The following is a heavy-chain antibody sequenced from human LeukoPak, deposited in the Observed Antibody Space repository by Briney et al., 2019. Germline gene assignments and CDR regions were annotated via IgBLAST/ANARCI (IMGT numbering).Heavy chain of an antibody. CDR1: GASISSGGYY. CDR2: IYPSGST. V-gene: IGHV4-31*03. Sequence: SQTLSLTCTVSGASISSGGYYWNWIRQHPGKGLDWIGYIYPSGSTYYKSSLMSRLTMSVDTSKNQLSLKLRSVTAADTAVYYCARERGEGGNYALDSWGQGTLVTVSS. CDR3: ARERGEGGNYALDS. J-gene: IGHJ4*02. D-gene: IGHD3-10*01.